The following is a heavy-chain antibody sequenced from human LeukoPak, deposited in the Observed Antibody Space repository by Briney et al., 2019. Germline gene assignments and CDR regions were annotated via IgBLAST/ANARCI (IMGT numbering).Heavy chain of an antibody. CDR1: GFTFTTYT. CDR3: ARKGYYDSSGYYYDSGAFDI. CDR2: ISSSSSYI. Sequence: GGSLRLSCAASGFTFTTYTMNWVRQAPGKGLECVSSISSSSSYINYADSIKGRFTISRDNAKNSLYLQMNSLRSDDTAVYYCARKGYYDSSGYYYDSGAFDIWGQGTMVTVSS. J-gene: IGHJ3*02. V-gene: IGHV3-21*04. D-gene: IGHD3-22*01.